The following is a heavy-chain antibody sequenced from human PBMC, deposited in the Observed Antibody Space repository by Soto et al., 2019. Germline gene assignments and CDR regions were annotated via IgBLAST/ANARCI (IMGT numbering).Heavy chain of an antibody. J-gene: IGHJ4*02. V-gene: IGHV1-58*01. Sequence: HMQLVQSGPEVKKPGTSVKVSCKASGFTFTSSAVQWVRQARGQRLEWIGWIGVGSGNRHYAQKFQERVTITRDMSTNTAYMELSSLRSEDTAVYYCAALGVNFDHWGQGTLVTVSS. CDR3: AALGVNFDH. CDR2: IGVGSGNR. CDR1: GFTFTSSA. D-gene: IGHD2-8*01.